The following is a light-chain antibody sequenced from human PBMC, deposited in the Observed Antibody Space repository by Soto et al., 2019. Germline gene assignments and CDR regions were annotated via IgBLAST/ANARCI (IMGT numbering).Light chain of an antibody. CDR3: QTWGTGIQV. J-gene: IGLJ2*01. Sequence: QSVLTQSPSASASLGASVKLTCTLSSGHSSYAIAWHQQQPEKGPRYLMKLNSDGSHSKGDGIHDRFSGSSSGAERYLTISSLQSEDEADYYCQTWGTGIQVFGGGTKVTVL. CDR2: LNSDGSH. CDR1: SGHSSYA. V-gene: IGLV4-69*01.